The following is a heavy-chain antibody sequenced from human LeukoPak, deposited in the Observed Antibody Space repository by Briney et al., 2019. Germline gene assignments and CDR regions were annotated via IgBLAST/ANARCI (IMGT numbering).Heavy chain of an antibody. Sequence: GGSLRLSCAASGFTFSNSDMEWVRQAPGKGLEWVSSITPSSTYIYYAESMRGRFTVSRDNAKNSLYLQMNSLTAEDTAVYYCARNLNFPIAVAGSDYWGQGTLVTVSS. CDR3: ARNLNFPIAVAGSDY. J-gene: IGHJ4*02. CDR1: GFTFSNSD. V-gene: IGHV3-21*01. D-gene: IGHD6-19*01. CDR2: ITPSSTYI.